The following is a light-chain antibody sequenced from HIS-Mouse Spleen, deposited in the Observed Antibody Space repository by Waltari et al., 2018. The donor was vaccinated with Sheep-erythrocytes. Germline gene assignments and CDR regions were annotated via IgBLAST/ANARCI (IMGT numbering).Light chain of an antibody. CDR3: QAWDSSTAV. CDR1: KLGDKY. Sequence: LTQPPSVSVSPGQTASITCSGDKLGDKYACWYQQKPGQSPVLVIYQDSKRHSGIPERFSGSNSGNTATLTISGTQAMDEADYYCQAWDSSTAVFGGGTKLTVL. J-gene: IGLJ2*01. V-gene: IGLV3-1*01. CDR2: QDS.